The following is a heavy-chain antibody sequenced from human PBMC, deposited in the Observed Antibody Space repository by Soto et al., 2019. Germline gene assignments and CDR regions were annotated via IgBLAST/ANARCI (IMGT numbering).Heavy chain of an antibody. CDR2: ISAYNGNT. CDR3: ASGFDLFDS. CDR1: GYTFTSYG. Sequence: QVQLVQSGAEVKKPGASVKVSCKASGYTFTSYGISWVRQAPGQGLEWMGWISAYNGNTNYAQKLQGRVTMTTDTPTSTAYRGLRTLRSDDTAVYSCASGFDLFDSWAKETLVTVSS. D-gene: IGHD3-9*01. J-gene: IGHJ4*02. V-gene: IGHV1-18*01.